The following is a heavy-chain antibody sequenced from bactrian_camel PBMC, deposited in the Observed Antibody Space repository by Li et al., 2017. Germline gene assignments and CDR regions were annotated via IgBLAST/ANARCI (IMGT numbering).Heavy chain of an antibody. V-gene: IGHV3S53*01. CDR1: GYTDCNYA. CDR2: FDLDGKL. J-gene: IGHJ4*01. D-gene: IGHD1*01. Sequence: HVQLVESGGGSVQAGGSLRLSCSVSGYTDCNYAMSWYRQAPGKEREFVAGFDLDGKLSYTDSVKGRFTISRDGGKNAVYLQMNSLKTEDTAVYYCAKDGPVVPGSSRGTQVTVS.